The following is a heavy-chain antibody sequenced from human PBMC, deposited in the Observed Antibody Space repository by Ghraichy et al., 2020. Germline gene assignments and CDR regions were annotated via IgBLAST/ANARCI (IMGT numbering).Heavy chain of an antibody. D-gene: IGHD2-2*01. CDR3: ARDRPGYCSSTTCSYYFDY. Sequence: GSLRLSCAASGFTFSSYWMHWVRQAPGKGLVWVSRINSDGSFTSYADSVKGRFTISRDNAKNTLYLKLNSLRAEDTAVYYCARDRPGYCSSTTCSYYFDYWGQGTLVTVSS. J-gene: IGHJ4*02. V-gene: IGHV3-74*01. CDR2: INSDGSFT. CDR1: GFTFSSYW.